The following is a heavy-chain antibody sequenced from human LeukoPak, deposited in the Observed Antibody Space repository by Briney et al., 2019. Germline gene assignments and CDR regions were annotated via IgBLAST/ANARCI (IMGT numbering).Heavy chain of an antibody. J-gene: IGHJ4*02. D-gene: IGHD6-25*01. V-gene: IGHV3-23*01. CDR3: AKGSAAGRPYYFDY. CDR1: GFIFSNYA. CDR2: IDSTGAYT. Sequence: GGSLRLSCAASGFIFSNYAMSWVRQAPGKGPEWVSAIDSTGAYTWYADSVKGRFTISKDSSKTILYLQMNSLRAEDAAVYFCAKGSAAGRPYYFDYWGQGTLVTVSS.